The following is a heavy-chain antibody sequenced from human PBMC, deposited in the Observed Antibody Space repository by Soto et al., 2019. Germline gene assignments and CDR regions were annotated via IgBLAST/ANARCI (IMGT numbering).Heavy chain of an antibody. CDR1: GFSFSSYG. CDR3: AKDYHGSGSRSYGYGMDV. V-gene: IGHV3-30*18. CDR2: ISSDGSHK. Sequence: GGSLRLSCAASGFSFSSYGMDWVRQAPGKGLEWVAVISSDGSHKHFADSVRGRFTISRDNSKNTVYLQMNSLRPEDTAVYYCAKDYHGSGSRSYGYGMDVWGQGTTVTVSS. D-gene: IGHD3-10*01. J-gene: IGHJ6*02.